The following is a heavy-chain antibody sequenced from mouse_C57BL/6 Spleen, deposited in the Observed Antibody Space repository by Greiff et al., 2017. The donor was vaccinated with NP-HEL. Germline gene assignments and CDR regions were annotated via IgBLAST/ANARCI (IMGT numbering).Heavy chain of an antibody. CDR1: GYTFTSYW. V-gene: IGHV1-61*01. D-gene: IGHD4-1*01. CDR3: AREPLGRFAY. CDR2: IYPSDSET. J-gene: IGHJ3*01. Sequence: QVQLQQPGAELVRPGSSVKLSCKASGYTFTSYWMDWVKQRPGQGLEWIGNIYPSDSETHYNQKFKDKDTLTVDKSSSTAYMQLSSLTSEDSAVYYCAREPLGRFAYWGQGTLVTVSA.